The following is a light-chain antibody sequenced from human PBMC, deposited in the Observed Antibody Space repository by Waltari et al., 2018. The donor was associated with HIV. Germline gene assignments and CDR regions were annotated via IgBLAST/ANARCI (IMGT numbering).Light chain of an antibody. CDR3: QHYDNLSRIT. Sequence: DIQMTQSPSSLSASVGDRVTITCQASQDIRNYLNWYQQKPGKAPKVLIYDVSNLETGAPSRFSGSGSETDFTFTISSLQPEDIGTYYCQHYDNLSRITFGPGTKVAIK. CDR2: DVS. J-gene: IGKJ3*01. V-gene: IGKV1-33*01. CDR1: QDIRNY.